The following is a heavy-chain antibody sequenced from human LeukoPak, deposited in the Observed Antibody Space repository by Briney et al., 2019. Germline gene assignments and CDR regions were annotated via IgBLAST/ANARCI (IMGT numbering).Heavy chain of an antibody. CDR3: ASVPAAYYYGSGSYYRKGMDV. Sequence: SETLSLTCAVYGGSFSGYYWSWIRQPPGKGLEWIGEINHSGSTNYNPSLKSRVTISVDTSKNQFSLKLSSVTAADTAVYYCASVPAAYYYGSGSYYRKGMDVWGQGTTVTVSS. CDR2: INHSGST. D-gene: IGHD3-10*01. V-gene: IGHV4-34*01. J-gene: IGHJ6*02. CDR1: GGSFSGYY.